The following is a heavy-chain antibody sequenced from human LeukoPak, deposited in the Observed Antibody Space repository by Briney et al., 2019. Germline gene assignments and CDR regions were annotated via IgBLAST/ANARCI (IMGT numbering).Heavy chain of an antibody. D-gene: IGHD2-21*02. Sequence: SETLSLTCAASGSSISSGYYWGWIRQPPGKGLEWIGSIYHSGNTYYNPSLKSRVTISVDTSKSQFSLKLSSVTAADTAVYYCAGADWGKFDYWGQGTLVTVSS. V-gene: IGHV4-38-2*01. CDR2: IYHSGNT. CDR3: AGADWGKFDY. CDR1: GSSISSGYY. J-gene: IGHJ4*02.